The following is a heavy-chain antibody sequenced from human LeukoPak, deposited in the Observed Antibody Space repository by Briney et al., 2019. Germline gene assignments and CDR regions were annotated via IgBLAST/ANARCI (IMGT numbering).Heavy chain of an antibody. CDR2: MTGSGGST. CDR1: GFTLSIYA. Sequence: PGGSLRLSCAASGFTLSIYAMSCVRQSPGRGVEWVSAMTGSGGSTYYQDSVKGRFTISRDNSKNTLYLQMNSLRAEDTAVYYCARMSRVDYWGQGTLVTVSS. CDR3: ARMSRVDY. J-gene: IGHJ4*02. V-gene: IGHV3-23*01.